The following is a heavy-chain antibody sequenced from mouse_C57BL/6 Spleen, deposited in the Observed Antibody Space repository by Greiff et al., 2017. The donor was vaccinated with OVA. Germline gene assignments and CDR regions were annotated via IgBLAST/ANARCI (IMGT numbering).Heavy chain of an antibody. J-gene: IGHJ1*03. V-gene: IGHV5-4*01. CDR3: ARDRDYYGSSYVGWYFDV. Sequence: EVQRVESGGGLVKPGGSLKLSCAASGFTFSSYAMSWVRQTPEKRLEWVATISDGGSYTYYPDNAKNNLYLQMSHLKSEDTAMYYCARDRDYYGSSYVGWYFDVWGTGTTVTVSS. D-gene: IGHD1-1*01. CDR1: GFTFSSYA. CDR2: ISDGGSYT.